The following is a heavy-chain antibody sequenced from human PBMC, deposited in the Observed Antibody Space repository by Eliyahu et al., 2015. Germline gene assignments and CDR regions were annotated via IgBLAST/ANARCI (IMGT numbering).Heavy chain of an antibody. CDR2: IIPIFGTA. CDR1: GGTFSSYA. CDR3: AREAVRAVAEYDY. J-gene: IGHJ4*02. D-gene: IGHD6-19*01. Sequence: QVQLVQSGAEVKKPGSSXKVSCXXSGGTFSSYAISWGRQAPGQGLEWMGGIIPIFGTANYAQKFQGRVTITADESTSTAYMELSSLRSEDTAVYYCAREAVRAVAEYDYWGQGTLVTVSS. V-gene: IGHV1-69*01.